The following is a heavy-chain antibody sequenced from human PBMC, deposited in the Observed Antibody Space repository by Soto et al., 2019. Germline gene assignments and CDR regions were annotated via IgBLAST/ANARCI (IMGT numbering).Heavy chain of an antibody. V-gene: IGHV4-34*01. Sequence: LWKTLSLTCVVSGGSFSTYYYNWIRQSPGKGLEWIGEINHSGSNNYSPSLKSRVTMSLDTSKNQFSLKLTSVTAADTAVYYCARGGSNDWQVAFDIWGQGTMVTVSS. CDR2: INHSGSN. CDR1: GGSFSTYY. CDR3: ARGGSNDWQVAFDI. D-gene: IGHD3-9*01. J-gene: IGHJ3*02.